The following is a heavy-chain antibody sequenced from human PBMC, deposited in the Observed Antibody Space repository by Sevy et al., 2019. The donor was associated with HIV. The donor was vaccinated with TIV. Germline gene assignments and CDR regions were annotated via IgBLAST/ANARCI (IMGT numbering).Heavy chain of an antibody. V-gene: IGHV3-7*03. CDR1: GFTFSSYW. J-gene: IGHJ3*02. CDR3: ARGDYYDDAFDI. CDR2: IKQDGSEK. D-gene: IGHD3-22*01. Sequence: GGSLRLSCAASGFTFSSYWMSWVRQAPGKGLEWVANIKQDGSEKYYVDSVKGRITISRDNAKNSLYLQMNSLRGEDTAVDYWARGDYYDDAFDIWGQGTMVTVSS.